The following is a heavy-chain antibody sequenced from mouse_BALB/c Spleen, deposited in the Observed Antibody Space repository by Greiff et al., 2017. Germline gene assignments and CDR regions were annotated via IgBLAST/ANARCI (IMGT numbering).Heavy chain of an antibody. J-gene: IGHJ2*01. CDR3: ASRSTMITYFDN. CDR1: GYTFTEYT. V-gene: IGHV1-18*01. CDR2: ISHNNGGT. D-gene: IGHD2-4*01. Sequence: VQLKQSGPELVKPGASVKISCKTSGYTFTEYTMHWVKQSHGKSLEWIGGISHNNGGTSYNQKFKGKATLTVDKYSSPAYMELRSLTSEDSAFYYCASRSTMITYFDNWGQGTTLTVSA.